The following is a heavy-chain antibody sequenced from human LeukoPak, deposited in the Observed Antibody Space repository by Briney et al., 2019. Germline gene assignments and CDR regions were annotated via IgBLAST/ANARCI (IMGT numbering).Heavy chain of an antibody. CDR1: GFTFSSYG. J-gene: IGHJ4*02. Sequence: PGGSLRLSCAASGFTFSSYGMHWVRQAPGKGLEWLAFISYDGSNQNYADSVKGRFTISRGNSKNTVYLQQSSLRAEDTAVYYCARDRLRAFYYFDSWGQGTLVTVSS. V-gene: IGHV3-30*03. D-gene: IGHD2/OR15-2a*01. CDR2: ISYDGSNQ. CDR3: ARDRLRAFYYFDS.